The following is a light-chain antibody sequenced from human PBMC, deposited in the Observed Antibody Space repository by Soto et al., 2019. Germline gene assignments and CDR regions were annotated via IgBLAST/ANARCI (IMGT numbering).Light chain of an antibody. Sequence: DIQMTQSPSTLSASVGDRVTITCRASQTISNWLAWYQQKTGKAPKILIYTASNLERGVPSRFSGSVSVTEFTLTISSLQPDDFATYYCQQYNSYPLTFGGGTKVEIK. CDR2: TAS. CDR1: QTISNW. V-gene: IGKV1-5*03. J-gene: IGKJ4*01. CDR3: QQYNSYPLT.